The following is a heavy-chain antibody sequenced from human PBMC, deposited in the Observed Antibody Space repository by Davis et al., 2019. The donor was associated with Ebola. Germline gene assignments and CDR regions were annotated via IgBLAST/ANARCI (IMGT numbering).Heavy chain of an antibody. J-gene: IGHJ6*02. CDR1: GFTFSNAW. CDR3: TTANNWERLLYYYGMDV. D-gene: IGHD1-1*01. CDR2: IKSKTDGGTT. V-gene: IGHV3-15*07. Sequence: PGGSLRLSCAASGFTFSNAWMNWVRQAPGKGLEWVGRIKSKTDGGTTDYAAPVKGRFTISRDDSKNTLYLQMNSLKTEDTAVYYCTTANNWERLLYYYGMDVWGQGTTVTVSS.